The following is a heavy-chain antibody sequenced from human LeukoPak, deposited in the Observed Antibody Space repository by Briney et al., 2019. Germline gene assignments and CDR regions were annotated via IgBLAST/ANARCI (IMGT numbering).Heavy chain of an antibody. D-gene: IGHD2-2*01. J-gene: IGHJ4*02. CDR2: FDPDDGET. Sequence: ASVKISCKVSGYTLTELSMHWVRQAPGKGLEWMGGFDPDDGETIYAQKFQGRVTMTEGTSTDTAYMELSSLRSEDTAVYYCARDAPQTSGYLFWGQGTLVTVSS. V-gene: IGHV1-24*01. CDR1: GYTLTELS. CDR3: ARDAPQTSGYLF.